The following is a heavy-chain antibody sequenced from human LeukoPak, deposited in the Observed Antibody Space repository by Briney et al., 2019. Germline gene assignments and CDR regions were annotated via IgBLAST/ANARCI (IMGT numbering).Heavy chain of an antibody. V-gene: IGHV1-69*06. J-gene: IGHJ3*02. D-gene: IGHD3-22*01. CDR1: GGTFSSYA. Sequence: ASVKASCKASGGTFSSYAISWVRQAPGQGLEWMGGIIPIFGTANYAQKFQGRVTITADKSTSTAYMELSSLRSEDTAVYYCARDSNYVLDYDSSGYSPLDAFDIWGQGTMVTVSS. CDR2: IIPIFGTA. CDR3: ARDSNYVLDYDSSGYSPLDAFDI.